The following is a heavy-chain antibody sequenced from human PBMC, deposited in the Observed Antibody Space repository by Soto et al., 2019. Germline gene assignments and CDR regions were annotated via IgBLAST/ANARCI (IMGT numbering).Heavy chain of an antibody. CDR2: INTGNGDT. J-gene: IGHJ6*02. CDR1: GHTISNYA. CDR3: ARGLASSNVGYYYYGMDV. V-gene: IGHV1-3*04. D-gene: IGHD2-15*01. Sequence: ASVKVSCKASGHTISNYAIHWMRQAPGQRPEWMGWINTGNGDTKYSQKFRGRVTISSDTSASTVYMDLSSLTSEDTAVFFCARGLASSNVGYYYYGMDVWGQGTTLTVYS.